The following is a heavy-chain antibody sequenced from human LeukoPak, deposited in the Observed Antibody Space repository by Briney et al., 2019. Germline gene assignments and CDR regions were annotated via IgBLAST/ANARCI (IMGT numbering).Heavy chain of an antibody. J-gene: IGHJ4*02. D-gene: IGHD3-22*01. V-gene: IGHV3-33*06. Sequence: GRSLRLSCAASGFTFSSYGMHWVRQAPGKGLEWVAVIWYDGSNKYYADSVKGRFTISRDNSKNTLYLQMNSLRAEDTAVYYCAKDRHYYDSSGYYYYFDCWGQGTLVTVSS. CDR3: AKDRHYYDSSGYYYYFDC. CDR2: IWYDGSNK. CDR1: GFTFSSYG.